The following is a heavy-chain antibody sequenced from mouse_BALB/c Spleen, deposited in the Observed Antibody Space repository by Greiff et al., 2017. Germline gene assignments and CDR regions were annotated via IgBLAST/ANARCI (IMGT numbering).Heavy chain of an antibody. J-gene: IGHJ4*01. V-gene: IGHV1S137*01. CDR2: ISTYYGDA. Sequence: QVQLKQSGAELVRPGVSVKISCKGSGYTFTDYAMHWVKQSHAKSLEWIGVISTYYGDASYNQKFKGKATMTVDKSSSTAYMELARLTSEDSAIYYCARDGYEYYYAMDYWGQGTSVTVSS. CDR1: GYTFTDYA. D-gene: IGHD2-2*01. CDR3: ARDGYEYYYAMDY.